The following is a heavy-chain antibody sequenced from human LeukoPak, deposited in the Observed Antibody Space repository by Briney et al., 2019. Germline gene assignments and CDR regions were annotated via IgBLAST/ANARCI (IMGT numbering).Heavy chain of an antibody. CDR2: IYYSGST. CDR3: ARVGQYYDSSGYYYEGYYFDY. V-gene: IGHV4-59*01. CDR1: GGSISSYY. D-gene: IGHD3-22*01. J-gene: IGHJ4*02. Sequence: SETLSLTCTVSGGSISSYYWSWIRQPPVKGLEWIGYIYYSGSTNYNPSLKSRVTISVDTSKNQFSLKLSSVTAADTAVYYCARVGQYYDSSGYYYEGYYFDYWGQGTLVTVSS.